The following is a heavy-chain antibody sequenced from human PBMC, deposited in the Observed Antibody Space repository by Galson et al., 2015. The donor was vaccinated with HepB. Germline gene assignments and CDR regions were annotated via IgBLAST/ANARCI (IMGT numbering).Heavy chain of an antibody. D-gene: IGHD3-3*01. CDR2: IKISGGTT. J-gene: IGHJ4*02. Sequence: SVKVSCKASGYVFISYYMHWVRQAPGQGLEWIGIIKISGGTTTYAQKFQGRVIMTRDTSTSTVHMELSNLTSEDTAVYYCARGFRFLEWPIDYWGQGTLVTVSS. CDR3: ARGFRFLEWPIDY. CDR1: GYVFISYY. V-gene: IGHV1-46*01.